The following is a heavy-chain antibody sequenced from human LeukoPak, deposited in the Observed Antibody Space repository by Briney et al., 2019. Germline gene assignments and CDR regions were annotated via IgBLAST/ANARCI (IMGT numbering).Heavy chain of an antibody. CDR3: ASGSGTTRRMDV. V-gene: IGHV4-34*01. CDR1: GGSFSGYY. CDR2: INHSGST. Sequence: PSETLSLTCAVYGGSFSGYYWSWIRQPPGKGLEWIGEINHSGSTNYNPSLKSRVTISVDASRNQFSLKLSSVTAADTAVYYCASGSGTTRRMDVWGKGTTVTVSS. J-gene: IGHJ6*03. D-gene: IGHD1-7*01.